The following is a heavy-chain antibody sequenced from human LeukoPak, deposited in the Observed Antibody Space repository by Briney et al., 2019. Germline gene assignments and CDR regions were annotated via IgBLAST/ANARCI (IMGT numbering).Heavy chain of an antibody. CDR1: GGSISNNNCY. J-gene: IGHJ4*02. V-gene: IGHV4-39*01. Sequence: SETLSLTCTVSGGSISNNNCYWAWIRQPPGKGLECIGSIYYSGSPYYNPSLKSRVTISVDTSKNQFSLRLSSVTAADTAVYYCATWRTAKTGFDYWGQGTLVTVSS. D-gene: IGHD1-1*01. CDR3: ATWRTAKTGFDY. CDR2: IYYSGSP.